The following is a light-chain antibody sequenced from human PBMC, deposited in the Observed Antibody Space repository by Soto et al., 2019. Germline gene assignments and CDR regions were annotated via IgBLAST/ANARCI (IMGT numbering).Light chain of an antibody. J-gene: IGKJ1*01. CDR1: ESIRNN. Sequence: DIQMTQSPSSLSASVGDRVTITCRPSESIRNNLNWYQQKPGKAPKLLIYAASTLQTGVPSRFSGGGSGTEFILTIGSLQPEDFTTYYCQQTYSTPRGAFGQGTKVEFK. CDR3: QQTYSTPRGA. V-gene: IGKV1-39*01. CDR2: AAS.